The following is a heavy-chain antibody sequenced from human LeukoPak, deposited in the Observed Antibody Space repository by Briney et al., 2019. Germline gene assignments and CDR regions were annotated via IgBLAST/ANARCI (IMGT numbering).Heavy chain of an antibody. CDR3: TRSLDY. D-gene: IGHD6-19*01. V-gene: IGHV3-7*02. Sequence: GGSLRPSCAASGFSFSDSWMDWVRQAPGKGLEWVANIKPDGSEIYYVDAVKGRFTISRDNAKNSLYLQMNSLRADDTAVYYCTRSLDYWGQGTPVTVSS. J-gene: IGHJ4*02. CDR2: IKPDGSEI. CDR1: GFSFSDSW.